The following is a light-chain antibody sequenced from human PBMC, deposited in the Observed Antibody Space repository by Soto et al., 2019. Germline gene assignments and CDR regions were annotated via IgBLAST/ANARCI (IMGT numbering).Light chain of an antibody. J-gene: IGKJ5*01. Sequence: DIQMTQSPSSVSAVVGDRVTITCRASQDITRWLAWYQQQPGRAPKLLIYAASTLQGGVPSRFSGSGSGKDLTLTISSLRPEDFAHYYCQQAHSFPVTFGQGTRLEI. CDR3: QQAHSFPVT. V-gene: IGKV1-12*01. CDR1: QDITRW. CDR2: AAS.